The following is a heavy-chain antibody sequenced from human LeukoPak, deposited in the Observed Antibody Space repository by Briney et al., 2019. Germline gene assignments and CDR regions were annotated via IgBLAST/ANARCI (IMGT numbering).Heavy chain of an antibody. CDR3: ARRKIDIVVVPAAISGTAKSRPIMDV. V-gene: IGHV1-8*01. D-gene: IGHD2-2*02. J-gene: IGHJ6*03. CDR1: GYTFTSYD. CDR2: MNPNGGNT. Sequence: ASVKVSCKASGYTFTSYDINWVRQATGQGPEWMGWMNPNGGNTGYAQKFRGRVTMTRNTSINTAYMELSSLRSEDTAVYYCARRKIDIVVVPAAISGTAKSRPIMDVWGKGTTVTVSS.